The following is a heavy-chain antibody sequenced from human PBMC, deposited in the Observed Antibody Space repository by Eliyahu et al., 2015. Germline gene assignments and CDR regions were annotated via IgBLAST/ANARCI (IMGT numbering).Heavy chain of an antibody. D-gene: IGHD3-10*01. CDR2: LRDDASNK. CDR1: GFTLSNYG. J-gene: IGHJ6*02. V-gene: IGHV3-30*02. Sequence: QVQLVESGGGVVQPGGSLRLSCAASGFTLSNYGMHWVLQAPGKGLEWVAFLRDDASNKYYGDSVKGRYIISRDNSKNTLYLQMNSLRTEDTAVFYCAKAAPQFAGMDVWGQGTTVTVSS. CDR3: AKAAPQFAGMDV.